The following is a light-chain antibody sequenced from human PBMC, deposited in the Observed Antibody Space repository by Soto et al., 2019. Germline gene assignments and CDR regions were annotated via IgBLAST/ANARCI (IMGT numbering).Light chain of an antibody. CDR2: EVS. Sequence: QSALTQPASVSGSPGQSITISCTGTSSDVGGYNYVSWYQQHPGKAPKLMIYEVSNRPPGVSNRFSGSKSGNTASLTISGLQAEDEADYYCSSYTSSSTLVFGTGTKLTGL. J-gene: IGLJ1*01. CDR3: SSYTSSSTLV. V-gene: IGLV2-14*01. CDR1: SSDVGGYNY.